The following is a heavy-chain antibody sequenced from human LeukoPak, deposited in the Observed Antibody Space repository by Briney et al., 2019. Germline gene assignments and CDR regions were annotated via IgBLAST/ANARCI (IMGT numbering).Heavy chain of an antibody. V-gene: IGHV4-34*01. CDR3: ATLRSLEWLSPYFDY. J-gene: IGHJ4*02. CDR2: INHSGST. CDR1: GGSFSGYY. Sequence: PSETLSLTCAVYGGSFSGYYWSWIRQPPGKGLEWIGEINHSGSTNYNPSLKSRVTISVDTSKNQFSLKLSSVTAADTAVYYCATLRSLEWLSPYFDYWGQGTLVTVSS. D-gene: IGHD3-3*01.